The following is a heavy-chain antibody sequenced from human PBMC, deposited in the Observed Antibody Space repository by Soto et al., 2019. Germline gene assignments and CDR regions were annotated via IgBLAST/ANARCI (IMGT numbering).Heavy chain of an antibody. Sequence: QVQLQESGPGLVKSSQTLSLTCTVSGGSISSGGNYWSWIRQHPGKGLEWIGYIYHSGSTYYNPSLKSRVTISVDTSKNQFSLKLNSVTAADTAVYYCARARMVRGVIYHYGMDVWGQGTTVTVSS. CDR1: GGSISSGGNY. J-gene: IGHJ6*02. CDR2: IYHSGST. D-gene: IGHD3-10*01. CDR3: ARARMVRGVIYHYGMDV. V-gene: IGHV4-31*03.